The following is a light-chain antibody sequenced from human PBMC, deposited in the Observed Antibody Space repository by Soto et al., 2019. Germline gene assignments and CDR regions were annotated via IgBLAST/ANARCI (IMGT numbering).Light chain of an antibody. CDR3: CSYAHSNIYV. Sequence: QSVLTQPSSLSGSPGQSITISCTGTISDVGSYNLVSWYQQYSGKAPKLMIYEGSKRPSGVSNRFSGSKSGNMASLTISGLQAEDEADYYCCSYAHSNIYVFGTGTKVNVL. CDR2: EGS. CDR1: ISDVGSYNL. J-gene: IGLJ1*01. V-gene: IGLV2-23*01.